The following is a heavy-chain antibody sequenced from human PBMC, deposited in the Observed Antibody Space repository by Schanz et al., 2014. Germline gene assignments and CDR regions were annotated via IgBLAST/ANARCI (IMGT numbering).Heavy chain of an antibody. CDR1: GFTFSSYA. Sequence: VQLLESGGGLVQPGGSLRLSCAASGFTFSSYAMSWVRQAPGKGLEWVSAITDSGGSTYYADSVKGRFTISRDNSKNTLYLQMNSLRAEDSAVYYCAKVGPYSGSLGAFDIWGQGTMVTVSS. D-gene: IGHD1-26*01. CDR2: ITDSGGST. V-gene: IGHV3-23*01. CDR3: AKVGPYSGSLGAFDI. J-gene: IGHJ3*02.